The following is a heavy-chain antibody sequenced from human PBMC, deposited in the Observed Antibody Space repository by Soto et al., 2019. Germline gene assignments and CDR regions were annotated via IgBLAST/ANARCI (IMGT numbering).Heavy chain of an antibody. CDR3: ARGSSIMITFGGVIAHFDY. CDR2: INPSGGST. Sequence: ASVKVSCKASGYTFTSYYMHWVRQAPGQGLEWMGIINPSGGSTSYAQKFQGRVTMTRDTSTSTVHMELSSLRSEDTAVYYCARGSSIMITFGGVIAHFDYWGQGTLVTVSS. D-gene: IGHD3-16*02. J-gene: IGHJ4*02. V-gene: IGHV1-46*03. CDR1: GYTFTSYY.